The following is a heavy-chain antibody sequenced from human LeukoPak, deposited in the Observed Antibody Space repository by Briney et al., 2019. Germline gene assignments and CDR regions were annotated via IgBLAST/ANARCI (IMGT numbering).Heavy chain of an antibody. CDR3: ARESNCSGGSCYSFWDY. CDR1: GGSISSGGYY. J-gene: IGHJ4*02. D-gene: IGHD2-15*01. Sequence: TSETLSLTCTVSGGSISSGGYYWSWIRQPPGKGLEWIGYIYYSGSTYYNPSLKSRVTTSVDTSKNQFSLKLSSVTAADTAVYYCARESNCSGGSCYSFWDYWGQGTLVTVSS. CDR2: IYYSGST. V-gene: IGHV4-30-4*08.